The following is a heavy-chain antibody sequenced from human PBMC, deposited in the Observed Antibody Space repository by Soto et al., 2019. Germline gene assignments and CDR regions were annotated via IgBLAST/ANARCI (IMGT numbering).Heavy chain of an antibody. V-gene: IGHV1-69*01. J-gene: IGHJ6*02. CDR1: GGTFSSYA. CDR2: IIPIFGTA. Sequence: QGQLVQSGAEVKKPGSSVKVSCKASGGTFSSYAISWVRQAPGQGLEWMGGIIPIFGTANYAQKFQGRVTITADESTSTAYMELSSLRSEDTAVYYWARGIIGPRLTYYGMDVWGQGTTVTVSS. CDR3: ARGIIGPRLTYYGMDV. D-gene: IGHD2-15*01.